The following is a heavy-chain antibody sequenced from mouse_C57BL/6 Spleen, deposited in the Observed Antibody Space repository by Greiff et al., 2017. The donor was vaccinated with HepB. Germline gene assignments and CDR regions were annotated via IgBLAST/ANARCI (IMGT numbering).Heavy chain of an antibody. D-gene: IGHD1-1*01. J-gene: IGHJ4*01. CDR3: TRITTVGATDYAMDY. V-gene: IGHV1-15*01. CDR1: GYTFTDYE. Sequence: QVQLQQSGAELVRPGASVTLSCKASGYTFTDYEMHWVKQTPVHGLEWIGAIDPETGGTGYNQKFKGKAILTADKSSSTAYMELRSLTSEDSAVYYCTRITTVGATDYAMDYWGQGTSVTVSS. CDR2: IDPETGGT.